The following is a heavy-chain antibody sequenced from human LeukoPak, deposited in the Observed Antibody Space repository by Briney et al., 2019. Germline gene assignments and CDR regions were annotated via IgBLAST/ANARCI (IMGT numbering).Heavy chain of an antibody. CDR2: IIPIFGTA. J-gene: IGHJ6*02. V-gene: IGHV1-69*13. CDR3: ARDRIAAAPKYYYYGMDV. CDR1: GGTFSSYA. D-gene: IGHD6-13*01. Sequence: ASVKVSCKASGGTFSSYATSRVRRAPGQGLEWMGGIIPIFGTANYAQKFQGRVTITADESTSTAYMELSSLRSEDTAVYYCARDRIAAAPKYYYYGMDVWGQGTTVTVSS.